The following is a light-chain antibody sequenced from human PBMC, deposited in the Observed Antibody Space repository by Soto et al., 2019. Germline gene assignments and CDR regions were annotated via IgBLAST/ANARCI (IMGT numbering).Light chain of an antibody. CDR3: QHSYSSPPWT. J-gene: IGKJ1*01. Sequence: DIQMTQSPSSLSASVGDRVTISCRASQSISTYLNWYQQKPGTAPKLLIYRASSVKSGVPPRFSGSRSGRDFTLTISSLRPEDIATYFCQHSYSSPPWTFGQGTKVEVK. V-gene: IGKV1-39*01. CDR1: QSISTY. CDR2: RAS.